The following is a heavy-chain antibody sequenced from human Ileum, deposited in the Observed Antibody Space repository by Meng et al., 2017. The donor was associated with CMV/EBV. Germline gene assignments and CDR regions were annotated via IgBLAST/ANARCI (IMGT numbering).Heavy chain of an antibody. CDR1: GGSISSSSAD. CDR2: IYYRGTT. Sequence: KPQESGPGLVHPSETLSLTCTVPGGSISSSSADWGWIRKPPGKRLEWIGSIYYRGTTYYNPSLKSRVTMSIDTSTNQFSLNLRSVTAADTAVYYCVRDKDNNYLLDWFDPWGQGTLVTVSS. J-gene: IGHJ5*02. D-gene: IGHD4-11*01. CDR3: VRDKDNNYLLDWFDP. V-gene: IGHV4-39*07.